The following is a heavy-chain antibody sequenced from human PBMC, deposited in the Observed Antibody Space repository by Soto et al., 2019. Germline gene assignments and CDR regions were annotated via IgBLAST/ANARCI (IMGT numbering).Heavy chain of an antibody. J-gene: IGHJ5*02. Sequence: SETLSLTCTVSGGSVSSYYWSWIRQPPGKGLEWIGYIYYSGSTNYNPSLKSRVTISVDTSKNQFSLKLSSVTAADTAVYYCARLEYSSSIWFDPWGQGTLVTVSS. CDR1: GGSVSSYY. V-gene: IGHV4-59*02. CDR2: IYYSGST. D-gene: IGHD6-6*01. CDR3: ARLEYSSSIWFDP.